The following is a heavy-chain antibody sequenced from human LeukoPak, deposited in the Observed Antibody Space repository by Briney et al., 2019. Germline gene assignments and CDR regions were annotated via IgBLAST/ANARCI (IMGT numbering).Heavy chain of an antibody. V-gene: IGHV1-2*02. Sequence: GASVKVSCKGSGYNFSVYYMHCVRQAPGQGLEWMGWMDPNSGDTIYAPKFQGRVSMTRDTSITTAYMELSSLTFDDSAMYYCATRGGLTPNTLAMWGHGTMVTVSS. CDR3: ATRGGLTPNTLAM. J-gene: IGHJ3*01. CDR2: MDPNSGDT. CDR1: GYNFSVYY. D-gene: IGHD2-15*01.